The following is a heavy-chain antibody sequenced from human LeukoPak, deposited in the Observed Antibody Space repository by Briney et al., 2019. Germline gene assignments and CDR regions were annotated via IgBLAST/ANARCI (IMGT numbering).Heavy chain of an antibody. CDR3: ARLFGGVTTFDY. Sequence: GGSLRLSCAASGFSFGNFWMSWVRQAPGRGLQWVASMKGDGSPTYYVDSVKGRFIISRDNARNSLYLQMNSLRAEDTAVYYCARLFGGVTTFDYWGQGALVTVSS. CDR2: MKGDGSPT. D-gene: IGHD2-8*02. V-gene: IGHV3-7*01. J-gene: IGHJ4*02. CDR1: GFSFGNFW.